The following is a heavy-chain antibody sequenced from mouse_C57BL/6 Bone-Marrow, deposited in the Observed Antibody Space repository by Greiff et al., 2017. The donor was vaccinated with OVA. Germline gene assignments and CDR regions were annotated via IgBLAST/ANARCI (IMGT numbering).Heavy chain of an antibody. J-gene: IGHJ1*03. D-gene: IGHD1-1*01. Sequence: QVHVKQSGAELVRPGASVKLSCKASGYTFTDYYINWVKQRPGQGLEWIARIYPGSGNTYYNEKFKGKATLTAEKSSSTAYMQLSSLTSEDSAVYFCARYYDGDWYFDVWGTGTTVTVSS. CDR1: GYTFTDYY. CDR3: ARYYDGDWYFDV. V-gene: IGHV1-76*01. CDR2: IYPGSGNT.